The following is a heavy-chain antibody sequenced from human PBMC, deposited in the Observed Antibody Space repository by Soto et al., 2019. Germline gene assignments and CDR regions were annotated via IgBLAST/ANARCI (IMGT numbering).Heavy chain of an antibody. CDR1: GFTFSSYA. D-gene: IGHD6-13*01. Sequence: GGSLRLSCAASGFTFSSYAMSWVRQAPGKGLEWVSAISGSGGSTYYADSVKGRFTISRDNSKNTLYLQMNSLRAEDTAVYYCAKGVYGSFQGFESRWFAPWGQGTLVTVFS. V-gene: IGHV3-23*01. J-gene: IGHJ5*02. CDR2: ISGSGGST. CDR3: AKGVYGSFQGFESRWFAP.